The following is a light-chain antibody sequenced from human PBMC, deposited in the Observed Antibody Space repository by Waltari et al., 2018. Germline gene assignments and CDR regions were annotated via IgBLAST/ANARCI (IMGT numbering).Light chain of an antibody. CDR3: QQYSNWPPWT. J-gene: IGKJ1*01. V-gene: IGKV3-15*01. Sequence: EIVMTQSPATLSVSPGERATLSCRASQSVSSNLAWYQQKPGQTPRLLIYGASTRATGIPARFSGGGSGTEFTLTINSLQSEDFAVYYCQQYSNWPPWTFGQGTKVEIK. CDR2: GAS. CDR1: QSVSSN.